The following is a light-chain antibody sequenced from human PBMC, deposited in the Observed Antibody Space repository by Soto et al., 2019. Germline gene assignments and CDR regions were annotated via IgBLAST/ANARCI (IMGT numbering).Light chain of an antibody. CDR3: CSYTSSSALVL. V-gene: IGLV2-18*02. CDR2: EVN. J-gene: IGLJ2*01. Sequence: QSALTQPPSVSGSPGQSVTISFTGTRSDVGFYNRVSWYQQPPGTAPKLMIYEVNNRPSGVPDRFSGSKSGNTASLTISGLQAEDEANYYCCSYTSSSALVLFGGGTKVTVL. CDR1: RSDVGFYNR.